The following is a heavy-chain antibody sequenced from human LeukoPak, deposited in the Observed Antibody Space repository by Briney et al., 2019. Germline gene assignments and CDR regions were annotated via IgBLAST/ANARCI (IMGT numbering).Heavy chain of an antibody. CDR2: ISASGATT. V-gene: IGHV3-23*01. Sequence: GGSLRLPCAASGFTFSSYALNWVRQAPGKGLEWVSIISASGATTYYADSVEGRFTISRDNSKNTLYLQMNSLRAEDTAVYYCARKNMVTNGPRPHDYWGQGTLVTVSS. J-gene: IGHJ4*02. D-gene: IGHD2-8*01. CDR1: GFTFSSYA. CDR3: ARKNMVTNGPRPHDY.